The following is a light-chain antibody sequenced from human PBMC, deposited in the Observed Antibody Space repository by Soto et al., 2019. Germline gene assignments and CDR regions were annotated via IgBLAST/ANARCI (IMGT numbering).Light chain of an antibody. CDR2: DAS. CDR3: QQYGTLIT. V-gene: IGKV3-20*01. Sequence: EIVLTQSPGTLSLSPGERATLSCRASQSLGNTYLAWYQRKPGQAPRLLIYDASSRATDIPVRFSGSGAGTDFTLTISRLEPEDSAVYYCQQYGTLITFGQGTRLEIK. CDR1: QSLGNTY. J-gene: IGKJ5*01.